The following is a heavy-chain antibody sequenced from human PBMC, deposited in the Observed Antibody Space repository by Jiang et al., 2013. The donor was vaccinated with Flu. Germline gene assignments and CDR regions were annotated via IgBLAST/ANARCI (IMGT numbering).Heavy chain of an antibody. Sequence: KPGSSVKVSCKASGGTFSSYAISWVRQAPGQGLEWMGGIIPIFGTANYAQKFQGRVTITADESTSTAYMELSSLRSEDTAVYYCASGSRFLEWTPFDYWGQGTLVTVSS. V-gene: IGHV1-69*01. CDR2: IIPIFGTA. D-gene: IGHD3-3*01. J-gene: IGHJ4*02. CDR1: GGTFSSYA. CDR3: ASGSRFLEWTPFDY.